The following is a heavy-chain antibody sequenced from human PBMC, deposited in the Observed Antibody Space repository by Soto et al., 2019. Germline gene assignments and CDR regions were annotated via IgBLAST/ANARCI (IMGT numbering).Heavy chain of an antibody. CDR1: GFTFSSYA. D-gene: IGHD6-13*01. Sequence: EVQLLESGGGLVQPGGSLRLSCAASGFTFSSYAMSWVRQAPGKGLEWVSAISGSGGSTYYADSVKGRFTISRDNSKNTLYLQMNSLRAEDTAVYYCAKGQIAAARKGGWFDPWGQGALVTVSS. CDR3: AKGQIAAARKGGWFDP. CDR2: ISGSGGST. J-gene: IGHJ5*02. V-gene: IGHV3-23*01.